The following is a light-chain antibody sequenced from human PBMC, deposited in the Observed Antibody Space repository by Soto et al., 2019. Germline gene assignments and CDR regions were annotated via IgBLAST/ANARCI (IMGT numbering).Light chain of an antibody. Sequence: EIVLTPSPGTLSLSPGEGATLSCSAXQSVTGNYLAWYQHKPGQAPRLXLYGASTRATGIPDRFSGSGFGTDFTLTIGRLEPEDFAVYFCQQYGSSPPITFGQGTRLEIK. CDR1: QSVTGNY. CDR3: QQYGSSPPIT. CDR2: GAS. J-gene: IGKJ5*01. V-gene: IGKV3-20*01.